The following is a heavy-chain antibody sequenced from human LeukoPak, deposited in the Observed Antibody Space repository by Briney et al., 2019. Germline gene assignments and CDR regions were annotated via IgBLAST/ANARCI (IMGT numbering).Heavy chain of an antibody. CDR1: GFTFSSFE. CDR2: ITSSASTI. D-gene: IGHD1-26*01. Sequence: GGSLRLSCAASGFTFSSFEVNWVRQAPGKGLEWVSYITSSASTIYYAESVKGRFTISRDNAKNSLFLQMNSLRAEDTAVYYCARKVLSGSRYFDYWGQGALVTVSS. CDR3: ARKVLSGSRYFDY. J-gene: IGHJ4*02. V-gene: IGHV3-48*03.